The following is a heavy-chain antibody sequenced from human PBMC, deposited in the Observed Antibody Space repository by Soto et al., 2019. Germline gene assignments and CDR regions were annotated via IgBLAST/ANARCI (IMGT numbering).Heavy chain of an antibody. D-gene: IGHD6-13*01. CDR3: AREPPLGVIAAAAQESP. CDR2: IYYSGST. Sequence: SETLSLTCTVSGGSISSGGYYWSWIRQHPGKGLEWIGYIYYSGSTYYNPSLKSRVTISVDTSKNQFSLKLSSVTAADTAVYYCAREPPLGVIAAAAQESPWGQGTLVTVSS. J-gene: IGHJ5*02. V-gene: IGHV4-31*03. CDR1: GGSISSGGYY.